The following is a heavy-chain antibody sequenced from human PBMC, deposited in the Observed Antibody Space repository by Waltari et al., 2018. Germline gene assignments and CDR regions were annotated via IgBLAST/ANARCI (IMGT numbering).Heavy chain of an antibody. J-gene: IGHJ4*02. CDR1: GGSFSGYY. V-gene: IGHV4-34*01. CDR2: INHSGST. CDR3: VRVSGSSWYGY. Sequence: QVQLQQWGAGLLKPSETLSLTCAVYGGSFSGYYWSWIRQPPGKGLEWIGEINHSGSTNYHPSLNSRVTISVDTSKNQFSLKLSSVTAADTAVYYCVRVSGSSWYGYWGQGTLVTVSS. D-gene: IGHD6-13*01.